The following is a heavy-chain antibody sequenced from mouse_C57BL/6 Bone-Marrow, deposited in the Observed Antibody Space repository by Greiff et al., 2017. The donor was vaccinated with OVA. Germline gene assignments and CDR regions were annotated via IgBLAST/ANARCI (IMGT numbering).Heavy chain of an antibody. CDR1: GYSITSGYY. Sequence: EVQLQQSGPGLVKPSQSLSLTCSVTGYSITSGYYWNWIRQFPGNKLEWMGYISYDGSNNYNPSLKNRISITRDTSKNQFFLKLNSVTTEDTATYYCARGGYLLDYWGQGTTLTVSS. D-gene: IGHD2-2*01. V-gene: IGHV3-6*01. CDR3: ARGGYLLDY. J-gene: IGHJ2*01. CDR2: ISYDGSN.